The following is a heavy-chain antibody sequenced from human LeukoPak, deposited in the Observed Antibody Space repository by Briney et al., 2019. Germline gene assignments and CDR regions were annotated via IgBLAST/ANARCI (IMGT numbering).Heavy chain of an antibody. D-gene: IGHD4-17*01. CDR2: IYSGGST. V-gene: IGHV3-53*01. J-gene: IGHJ4*02. Sequence: GGSLRLSCAASGFTVSSNYMSWVRQAPGKGLEWVSVIYSGGSTYYADSVKGRFTISRDNSKNTLYLQMNSLRAEDAAVYYCARDLYGDYVYSYWGQGTLVTVSS. CDR1: GFTVSSNY. CDR3: ARDLYGDYVYSY.